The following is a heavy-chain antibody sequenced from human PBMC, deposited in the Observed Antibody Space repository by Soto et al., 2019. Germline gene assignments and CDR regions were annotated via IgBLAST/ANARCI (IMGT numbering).Heavy chain of an antibody. V-gene: IGHV3-9*01. CDR1: GFTFDDYA. CDR3: AKGIAARPDYYYGMDV. D-gene: IGHD6-6*01. Sequence: EVQLVESGGGLVQPGRSLRLSCAASGFTFDDYAMHWVRQAPGKGLEWVSGISWNSGSIGYADSVKGRFTISRDSAKNSLYLQMNSLRAEDTVLYYCAKGIAARPDYYYGMDVWGQGTTVTVSS. J-gene: IGHJ6*02. CDR2: ISWNSGSI.